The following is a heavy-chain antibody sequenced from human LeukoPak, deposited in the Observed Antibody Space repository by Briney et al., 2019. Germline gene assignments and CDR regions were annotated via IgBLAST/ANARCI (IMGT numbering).Heavy chain of an antibody. Sequence: GGSLRLSCAASGFTFSSYWMNWARQAPGKGLEWVASINHNGNVNYYVDSVKGRFTISRDNAKNTLYLQMTSLRVEDTAVYFCAREAYYYDSGRSHDAFDIWGQGTMVTVSS. CDR1: GFTFSSYW. CDR2: INHNGNVN. D-gene: IGHD3-22*01. V-gene: IGHV3-7*01. CDR3: AREAYYYDSGRSHDAFDI. J-gene: IGHJ3*02.